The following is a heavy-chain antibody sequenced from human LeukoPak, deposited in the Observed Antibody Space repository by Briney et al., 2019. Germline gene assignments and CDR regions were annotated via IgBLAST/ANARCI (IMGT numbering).Heavy chain of an antibody. V-gene: IGHV4-30-4*08. CDR2: IYYSGST. D-gene: IGHD2-2*01. Sequence: SQTLSLTCTVSGGSISSGDYYWRWIRQPPGKGLEWIGYIYYSGSTYYNPSLKSRVTISVDTSKNQFSLKLSSVTAADTAVYYCARENCSSTSCYPDYWGQGTLVTVSS. CDR3: ARENCSSTSCYPDY. J-gene: IGHJ4*02. CDR1: GGSISSGDYY.